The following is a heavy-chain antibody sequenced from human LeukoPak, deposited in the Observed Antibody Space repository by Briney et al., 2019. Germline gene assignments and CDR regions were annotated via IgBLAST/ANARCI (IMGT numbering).Heavy chain of an antibody. J-gene: IGHJ6*03. CDR2: INPNSGGT. CDR3: ARAVGYYYYYYMDV. V-gene: IGHV1-2*02. D-gene: IGHD1-26*01. Sequence: ASVKVSCKASGYTFTGHYMHWVRQAPGQGLEWMGWINPNSGGTNYAQKFQGRVTMTRDTSISTAYMELSRLRSDDTAVYYCARAVGYYYYYYMDVWGKGTTVTISS. CDR1: GYTFTGHY.